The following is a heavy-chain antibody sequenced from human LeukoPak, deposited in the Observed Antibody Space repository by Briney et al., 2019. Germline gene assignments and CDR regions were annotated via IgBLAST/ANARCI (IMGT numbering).Heavy chain of an antibody. CDR1: GFTFSSYA. V-gene: IGHV3-66*02. Sequence: GGSLRLSCAASGFTFSSYAMSWVRQAPGKGLEWVSVIYSGGSTYYADSVKGRFTISRDNSKNTPYLQMNSLRAEDTAVYYCARAPSELRYFDWSLGYWGQGTLVTVSS. CDR2: IYSGGST. J-gene: IGHJ4*02. D-gene: IGHD3-9*01. CDR3: ARAPSELRYFDWSLGY.